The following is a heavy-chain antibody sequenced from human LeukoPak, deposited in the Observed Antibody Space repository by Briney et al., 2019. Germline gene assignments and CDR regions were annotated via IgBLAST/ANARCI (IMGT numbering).Heavy chain of an antibody. CDR2: IWHDGSNR. J-gene: IGHJ3*02. CDR3: VRVVTVSNTDPAFDI. V-gene: IGHV3-33*01. Sequence: GGSLRLSCAASGFIFSSYGMHWVRQAPGKGLEWVAVIWHDGSNRHYVDSVKGRFTISRDNPKSTLYLQMNSLRAEDTAVYYCVRVVTVSNTDPAFDIWGRGTLVTVSS. D-gene: IGHD2-21*02. CDR1: GFIFSSYG.